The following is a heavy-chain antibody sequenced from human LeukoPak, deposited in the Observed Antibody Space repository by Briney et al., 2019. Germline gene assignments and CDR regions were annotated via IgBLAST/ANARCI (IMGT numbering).Heavy chain of an antibody. D-gene: IGHD1-26*01. J-gene: IGHJ4*02. CDR1: GFTFGDYA. Sequence: GGSLRLSCTASGFTFGDYAMSWFRQAPGKGLEWVGFIRSKAYGGTTEYAASVKGRFTISRDDSKSIAYLQMNGLKTEDTAVYYCTRVGAPGMVDYWGQGTLVTVSS. V-gene: IGHV3-49*03. CDR3: TRVGAPGMVDY. CDR2: IRSKAYGGTT.